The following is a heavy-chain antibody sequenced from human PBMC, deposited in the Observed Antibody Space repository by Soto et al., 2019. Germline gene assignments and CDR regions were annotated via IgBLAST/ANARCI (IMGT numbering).Heavy chain of an antibody. D-gene: IGHD6-19*01. Sequence: SETLSLTCSVSGYSISSGYYWGWIRQPPGKGLEWIGSIYHSGSTYYNPSLKSRVTISVDTSKNQFSLKLSSVTAADTAVYYCARGLIAVAALHWGDPWGQGNMVTVS. CDR3: ARGLIAVAALHWGDP. CDR2: IYHSGST. CDR1: GYSISSGYY. V-gene: IGHV4-38-2*02. J-gene: IGHJ5*02.